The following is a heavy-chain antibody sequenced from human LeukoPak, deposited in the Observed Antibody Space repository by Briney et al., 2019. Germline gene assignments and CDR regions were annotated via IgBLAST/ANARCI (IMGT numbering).Heavy chain of an antibody. Sequence: ASVKVSFKASGYTFTGYYMHWVRQAPGQGLEWMGWINPNSGGTNYAQKFQGRVTMTRDTSISTAYMELSRLRSDDTAVYYCARVSIVVVPAAWFDPWGQGTLVTVPS. CDR2: INPNSGGT. CDR1: GYTFTGYY. J-gene: IGHJ5*02. V-gene: IGHV1-2*02. D-gene: IGHD2-2*01. CDR3: ARVSIVVVPAAWFDP.